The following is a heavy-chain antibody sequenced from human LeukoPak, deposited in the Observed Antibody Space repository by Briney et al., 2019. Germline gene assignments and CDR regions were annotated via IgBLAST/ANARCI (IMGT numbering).Heavy chain of an antibody. V-gene: IGHV3-53*01. CDR1: GFTVSSNY. D-gene: IGHD3-22*01. Sequence: PGGSLRLSCAASGFTVSSNYMSWVRQAPGKGLEWVSVIYSGGSTYYADSVKGRFTISRDNSKNTLYLQMSSLRAEDTAVYYCARGPSYYYDSSGYYMSWGQGTLVTVSS. J-gene: IGHJ5*02. CDR2: IYSGGST. CDR3: ARGPSYYYDSSGYYMS.